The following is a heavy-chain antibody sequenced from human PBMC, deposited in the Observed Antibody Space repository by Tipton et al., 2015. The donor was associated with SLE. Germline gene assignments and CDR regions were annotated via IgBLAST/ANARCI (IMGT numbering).Heavy chain of an antibody. Sequence: TLSLTCTVSGGSVSSGSYYWSWIRQPPGKGLEWIGEINHSGSTNYNPSLKSRVTISVDTSKNQFSLKLSSVTAADTAVYYCARAPGWLRVFDYWGQGTLVTVSS. CDR2: INHSGST. J-gene: IGHJ4*02. CDR3: ARAPGWLRVFDY. D-gene: IGHD5-12*01. V-gene: IGHV4-39*07. CDR1: GGSVSSGSYY.